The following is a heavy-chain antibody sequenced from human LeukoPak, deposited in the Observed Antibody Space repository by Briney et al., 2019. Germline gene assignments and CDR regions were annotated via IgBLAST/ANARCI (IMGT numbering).Heavy chain of an antibody. CDR3: ARDPELGYCSSTSCPIVY. Sequence: GGSLRLSCAASGFTFSGYTMNWVRQAPGKGLEWVSSISSSSRYIYYADSVKGRFTISRDNAKNSLYLQMNSLRAEDTAVYYCARDPELGYCSSTSCPIVYWGQGTLVTVSS. CDR2: ISSSSRYI. CDR1: GFTFSGYT. V-gene: IGHV3-21*01. D-gene: IGHD2-2*01. J-gene: IGHJ4*02.